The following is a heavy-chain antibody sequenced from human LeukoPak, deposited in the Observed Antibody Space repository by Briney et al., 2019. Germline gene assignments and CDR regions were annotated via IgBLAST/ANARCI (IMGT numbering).Heavy chain of an antibody. D-gene: IGHD3-9*01. CDR2: ISAYNGNT. CDR1: GYRFTSYG. CDR3: ARGGDGDILTGLVFDY. V-gene: IGHV1-18*01. J-gene: IGHJ4*02. Sequence: ASVKVSCKASGYRFTSYGISWVRQAPGQGLEWMGWISAYNGNTNYAQKLQDRVTMTTDTSTSTAYMELRSLRSDDTAVYYCARGGDGDILTGLVFDYWGQGTLVTVSS.